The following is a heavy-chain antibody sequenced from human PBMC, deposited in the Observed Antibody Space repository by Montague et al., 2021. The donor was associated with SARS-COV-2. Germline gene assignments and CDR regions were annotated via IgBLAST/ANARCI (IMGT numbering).Heavy chain of an antibody. Sequence: SLRLSCAASGFTFDDYAMHWVRQAPGKGLEWVSGISWNSGSIGYADSVKGRFTISRDNAKNSLYLQMNSLRAEDTALYYCAKVWDYSSWYAQNNLDYWGQGTLVTVSS. CDR1: GFTFDDYA. CDR2: ISWNSGSI. CDR3: AKVWDYSSWYAQNNLDY. V-gene: IGHV3-9*01. J-gene: IGHJ4*02. D-gene: IGHD6-13*01.